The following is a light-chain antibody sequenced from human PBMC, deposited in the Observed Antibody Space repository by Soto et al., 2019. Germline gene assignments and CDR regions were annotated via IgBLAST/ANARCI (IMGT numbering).Light chain of an antibody. CDR1: QSVTSTY. V-gene: IGKV3-20*01. CDR2: ATS. J-gene: IGKJ1*01. Sequence: TQSPGTLSLSPGEIATLSCSAVQSVTSTYMAWYQQKPGQAPRLLIYATSFRATGIPDRFRGSGSGTDFTLTISSLEPEDSAVYYCQDSSTSPWPFGQGTKVDIK. CDR3: QDSSTSPWP.